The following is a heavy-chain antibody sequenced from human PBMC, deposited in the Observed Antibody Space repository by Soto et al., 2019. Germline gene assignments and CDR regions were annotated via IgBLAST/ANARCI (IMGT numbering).Heavy chain of an antibody. CDR2: ISGSGGST. D-gene: IGHD2-2*01. Sequence: PVGSLRLSGAASGFTFSRYAMSWVRQAPGKGLEWVSAISGSGGSTYYADSVKGRFTISRDNSKNTLYLQMNSLRAEDTAVYYCAKDGGYCSSTSCPRYDAFDIWGQGTMVTVSS. V-gene: IGHV3-23*01. CDR3: AKDGGYCSSTSCPRYDAFDI. CDR1: GFTFSRYA. J-gene: IGHJ3*02.